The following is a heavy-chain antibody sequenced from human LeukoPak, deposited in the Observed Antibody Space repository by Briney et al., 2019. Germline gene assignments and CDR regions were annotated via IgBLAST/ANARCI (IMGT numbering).Heavy chain of an antibody. CDR1: GGSIRSTSNY. CDR2: IHYSGST. CDR3: ASGRLGLCSRSNCYDDDFDI. D-gene: IGHD2-2*01. J-gene: IGHJ3*02. V-gene: IGHV4-39*01. Sequence: SETLSLTCPVSGGSIRSTSNYWGWIRQPPGKGLEWFGSIHYSGSTYYNPSLKSRVSISVDTSKNQFSLKLSSVTAPDTAVYYCASGRLGLCSRSNCYDDDFDIWGQGTILTLS.